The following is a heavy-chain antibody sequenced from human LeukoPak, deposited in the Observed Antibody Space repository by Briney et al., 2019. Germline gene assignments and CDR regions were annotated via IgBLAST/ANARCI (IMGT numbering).Heavy chain of an antibody. CDR1: GFTFSSYA. D-gene: IGHD5-18*01. V-gene: IGHV3-30*04. CDR3: AKDHYGYVFDFDH. CDR2: ISYDGSNK. J-gene: IGHJ4*02. Sequence: GGSLRLSCAASGFTFSSYAVHWVRQAPGKGLEWVAVISYDGSNKYYADSVKGRFTISRDNSKNTLYLQMNSLRAEDTAVYYCAKDHYGYVFDFDHWGQGTLVTVSS.